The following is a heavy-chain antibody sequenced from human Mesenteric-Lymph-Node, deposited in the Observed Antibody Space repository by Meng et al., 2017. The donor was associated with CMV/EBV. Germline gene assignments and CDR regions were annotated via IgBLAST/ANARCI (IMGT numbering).Heavy chain of an antibody. CDR2: ISYDGSNK. Sequence: GESLKISCAASGFTFSSYAMHWVRQAPGKGLEWVAVISYDGSNKYYADSVKGRFTISRDNSKNTLYLQMNSLRAEDTAVYYCAKDYYYVSGSPYYYYGMDVWGQGTTVTVSS. V-gene: IGHV3-30-3*01. CDR1: GFTFSSYA. D-gene: IGHD3-10*01. CDR3: AKDYYYVSGSPYYYYGMDV. J-gene: IGHJ6*02.